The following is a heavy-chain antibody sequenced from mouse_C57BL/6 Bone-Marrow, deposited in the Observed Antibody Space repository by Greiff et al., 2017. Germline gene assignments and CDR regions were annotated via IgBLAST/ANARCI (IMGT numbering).Heavy chain of an antibody. Sequence: EVQLQQSGPELVKPGASVKISCKASGYTFTDYYMNWVKQSHGKSLEWIGDINPNNGGTSYNQKFKGKATLTVDKSSSTAYMELRSLTSEDSAVXYCARVGYDGYFDVWGTGTTVTVSS. CDR1: GYTFTDYY. J-gene: IGHJ1*03. V-gene: IGHV1-26*01. CDR3: ARVGYDGYFDV. CDR2: INPNNGGT. D-gene: IGHD2-14*01.